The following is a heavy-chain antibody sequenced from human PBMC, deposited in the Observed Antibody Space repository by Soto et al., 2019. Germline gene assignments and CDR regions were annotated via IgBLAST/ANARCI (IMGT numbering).Heavy chain of an antibody. CDR2: IVVGSGNT. Sequence: ASVKVSCKASGFTFTSSAMQWVRQARGQRLEWIGWIVVGSGNTNYAQKFQERVTITRDMSTSTAYMELSSLRSEDTAVYYCAASTITIFGVAHRDYWGQGTLVTVSS. V-gene: IGHV1-58*02. CDR3: AASTITIFGVAHRDY. J-gene: IGHJ4*02. D-gene: IGHD3-3*01. CDR1: GFTFTSSA.